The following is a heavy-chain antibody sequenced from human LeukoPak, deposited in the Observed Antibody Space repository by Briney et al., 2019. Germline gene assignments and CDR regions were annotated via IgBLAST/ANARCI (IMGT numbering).Heavy chain of an antibody. Sequence: SVKVSCKASGGTFSSYAISWVRQAPGQGLEWMGRIIPIFGTANYAQKFQGRVTITTDKSTSTAYMELSSLRSEDTAVYYCARGLGAYSNYYYYMDVWGKGTTVTVSS. J-gene: IGHJ6*03. CDR3: ARGLGAYSNYYYYMDV. CDR1: GGTFSSYA. V-gene: IGHV1-69*05. CDR2: IIPIFGTA. D-gene: IGHD4-11*01.